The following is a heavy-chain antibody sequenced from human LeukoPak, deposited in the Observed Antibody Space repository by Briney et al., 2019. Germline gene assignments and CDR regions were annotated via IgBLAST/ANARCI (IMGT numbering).Heavy chain of an antibody. J-gene: IGHJ4*02. Sequence: SETLSLTCTVSGGSISSSSYSWGWIRQPPGKGLEWIGSIYYSGSTYYNPSLKSRVTISVDTSKNQFSLKLSSVTAADTAVYYCARGLRYFDWLLPFDYWGQGTLVTVSS. V-gene: IGHV4-39*01. CDR1: GGSISSSSYS. CDR3: ARGLRYFDWLLPFDY. D-gene: IGHD3-9*01. CDR2: IYYSGST.